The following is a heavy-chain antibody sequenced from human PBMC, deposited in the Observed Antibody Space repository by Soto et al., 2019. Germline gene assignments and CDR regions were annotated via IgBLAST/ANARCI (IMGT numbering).Heavy chain of an antibody. CDR2: ISAYNGNT. CDR3: AREGCSGGSCYSMLSLFDP. Sequence: GASVKVSCKASGYTFTSYGISWVRQAPGQGLEWMGWISAYNGNTNYAQKLQGRVTMTTDKSTSTAYMELSSLRSEDTAVYYCAREGCSGGSCYSMLSLFDPWGKGTLVTVSS. V-gene: IGHV1-18*01. CDR1: GYTFTSYG. J-gene: IGHJ5*02. D-gene: IGHD2-15*01.